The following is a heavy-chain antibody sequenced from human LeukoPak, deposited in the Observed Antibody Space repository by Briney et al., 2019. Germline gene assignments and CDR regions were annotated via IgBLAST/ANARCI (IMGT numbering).Heavy chain of an antibody. V-gene: IGHV4-30-2*01. CDR3: ARVFVRQLENAFDI. D-gene: IGHD6-6*01. CDR2: IYHSGST. Sequence: PSETLSLTCTVSGGSISSGGYYWSWIRQPPGKGLEWIGYIYHSGSTYYNPSLKSRVTISVDRSKNQFSLKLSSVTAADTAVYYCARVFVRQLENAFDIWGQGTMVAVSS. CDR1: GGSISSGGYY. J-gene: IGHJ3*02.